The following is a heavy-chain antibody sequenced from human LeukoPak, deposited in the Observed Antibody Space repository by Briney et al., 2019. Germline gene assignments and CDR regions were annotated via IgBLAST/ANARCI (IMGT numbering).Heavy chain of an antibody. CDR1: GGSISSSSYY. CDR3: ASISRGFGELLYYFDY. V-gene: IGHV4-39*01. Sequence: SETLSLTCTVSGGSISSSSYYWGWIRQPPGKGLEWIGSIYYSGSTYYNPSLESRVTISVDTSKNQFSLKLSSVTAADTAVYYCASISRGFGELLYYFDYWGQGTLVTVSS. CDR2: IYYSGST. J-gene: IGHJ4*02. D-gene: IGHD3-10*01.